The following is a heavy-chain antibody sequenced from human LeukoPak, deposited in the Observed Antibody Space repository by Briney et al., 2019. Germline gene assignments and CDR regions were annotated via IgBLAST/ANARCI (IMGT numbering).Heavy chain of an antibody. J-gene: IGHJ5*02. CDR2: ISYDGSNK. Sequence: PGRSLRLSCAASGFTFSSYAMHWVRQAPGKGLEWVAVISYDGSNKYYADSVKGRFTISRDNSKNTLYLQMNSLRAEDTAVYYCAKGRIAAAGWFDPWGQGTLVTVSS. D-gene: IGHD6-13*01. V-gene: IGHV3-30-3*01. CDR1: GFTFSSYA. CDR3: AKGRIAAAGWFDP.